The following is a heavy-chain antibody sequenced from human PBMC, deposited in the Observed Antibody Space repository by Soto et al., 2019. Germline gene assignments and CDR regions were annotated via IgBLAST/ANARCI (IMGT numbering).Heavy chain of an antibody. D-gene: IGHD3-16*01. J-gene: IGHJ6*02. CDR2: ISSSSSTI. Sequence: QPGGSLRLSCAASGFTFSSYSMNWVRQAPGKGLEWVSSISSSSSTIYYADSVKGRFTISRDNAKNSLYLQMNSLRAEDTAVYYCASRRGEYGMDVWGQGTTVTVSS. CDR3: ASRRGEYGMDV. CDR1: GFTFSSYS. V-gene: IGHV3-48*04.